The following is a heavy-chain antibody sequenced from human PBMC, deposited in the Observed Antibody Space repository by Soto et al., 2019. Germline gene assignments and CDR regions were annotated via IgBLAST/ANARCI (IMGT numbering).Heavy chain of an antibody. V-gene: IGHV3-30-3*01. CDR1: GFTFSSYA. Sequence: QVQLVESGGGVVQTRRSLRLSCAASGFTFSSYAMHWVRHAPGKGLEWVAVISYDGSNKYYADSVKGRFTISRDNSKNTLYLQMNSLRAEDTAVYYCARGRVGATLGSADYWGQGTLVTVSS. J-gene: IGHJ4*02. CDR2: ISYDGSNK. CDR3: ARGRVGATLGSADY. D-gene: IGHD1-26*01.